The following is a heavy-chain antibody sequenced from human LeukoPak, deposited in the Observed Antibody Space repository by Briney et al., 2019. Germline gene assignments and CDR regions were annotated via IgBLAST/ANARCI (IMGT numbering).Heavy chain of an antibody. CDR2: IYYSGST. CDR1: GGSISSSSYY. V-gene: IGHV4-39*01. Sequence: PSETLSLTCTVSGGSISSSSYYWGWIRQPPGKGLEWIGSIYYSGSTYYNPSLKSRVTISVDTSKNQFSLKLSSVTAADTAVYYCARPRIAAAGTHGYYYYYYMDVWGKGTTVTVSS. D-gene: IGHD6-13*01. J-gene: IGHJ6*03. CDR3: ARPRIAAAGTHGYYYYYYMDV.